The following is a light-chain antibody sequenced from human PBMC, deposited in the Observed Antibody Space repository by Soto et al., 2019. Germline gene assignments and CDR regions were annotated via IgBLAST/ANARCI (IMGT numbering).Light chain of an antibody. CDR1: SSNIGAGYD. CDR2: GNS. Sequence: QSVLTQPPSVSGAPGQRVTISCTGSSSNIGAGYDVHWYQQLPGTAPKLLVYGNSNRPSGVPDRFSGSKSGTSASLAITGLQAEDEADYYCQSYDGSLSGYVFGTGTKVTVL. J-gene: IGLJ1*01. V-gene: IGLV1-40*01. CDR3: QSYDGSLSGYV.